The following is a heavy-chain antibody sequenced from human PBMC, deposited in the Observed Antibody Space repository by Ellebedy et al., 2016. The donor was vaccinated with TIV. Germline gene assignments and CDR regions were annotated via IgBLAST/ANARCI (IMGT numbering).Heavy chain of an antibody. CDR1: GFTFSSYA. CDR2: ISYDGSNK. V-gene: IGHV3-30-3*01. D-gene: IGHD3-22*01. Sequence: GESLKISCAASGFTFSSYAMHWVRQAPGKGLEWVAVISYDGSNKYYADSVKGRFTISRDNSKNTLYLQMNSLRAEDTAVYYCAKDREWAPDSSGYPSYFDYWGQGTLVTVSS. CDR3: AKDREWAPDSSGYPSYFDY. J-gene: IGHJ4*02.